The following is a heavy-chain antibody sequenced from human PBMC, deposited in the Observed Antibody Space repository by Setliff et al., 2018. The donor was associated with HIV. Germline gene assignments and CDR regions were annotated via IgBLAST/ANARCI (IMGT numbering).Heavy chain of an antibody. J-gene: IGHJ4*02. V-gene: IGHV4-38-2*01. CDR1: GFSISSGFF. CDR3: ARVETTVTSRLDY. D-gene: IGHD4-17*01. Sequence: SETLSLTCAVSGFSISSGFFWGWVRQPPGKGLEWIGSIYQSGTTYYNPALKSRVTISVDTSKNQFTLRLTSVTAADTAVYFCARVETTVTSRLDYWGQGTLVTVSS. CDR2: IYQSGTT.